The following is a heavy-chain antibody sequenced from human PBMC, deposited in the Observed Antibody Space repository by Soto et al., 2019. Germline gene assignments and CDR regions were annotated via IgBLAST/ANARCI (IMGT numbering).Heavy chain of an antibody. D-gene: IGHD6-6*01. CDR3: ARGIAAPTGGKVYWFDP. V-gene: IGHV4-4*02. Sequence: SETLCHTCAFSGVNIVGSGGWSWVRQTPGKGLEWIGEIYHSGSTNYNPFLKSRVTISVDKSKNQFSLKLSSVTAADTAVYYCARGIAAPTGGKVYWFDPWGQGTLVTVSS. CDR2: IYHSGST. CDR1: GVNIVGSGG. J-gene: IGHJ5*02.